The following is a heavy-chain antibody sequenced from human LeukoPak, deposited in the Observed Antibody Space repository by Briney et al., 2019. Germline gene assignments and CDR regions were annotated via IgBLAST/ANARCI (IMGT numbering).Heavy chain of an antibody. CDR1: GGSISSGGYC. V-gene: IGHV4-30-2*01. Sequence: SETLSLTCTVSGGSISSGGYCWSWIRQPPGKGLEWIGDIFHSGSTYYNPSLKSRVTISVDRSKNQFSLKLSSVTAADTAVYYCAKSTYYYDTFVNAFDFWGQGTVVTVSS. D-gene: IGHD3-22*01. CDR3: AKSTYYYDTFVNAFDF. J-gene: IGHJ3*01. CDR2: IFHSGST.